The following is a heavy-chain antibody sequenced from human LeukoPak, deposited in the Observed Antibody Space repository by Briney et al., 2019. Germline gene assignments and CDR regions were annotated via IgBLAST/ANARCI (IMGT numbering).Heavy chain of an antibody. CDR3: ARVGYSGYDSRPVFNY. CDR2: INTGNGNT. CDR1: GYTFTNYA. V-gene: IGHV1-3*04. Sequence: ASVKVSCKASGYTFTNYALHWVRQAPGQRLEWMGWINTGNGNTKYSQKFQGRVTITRATSASTAYMELSSLRSEDTAVYYCARVGYSGYDSRPVFNYWGQGTLVSVSS. J-gene: IGHJ4*02. D-gene: IGHD5-12*01.